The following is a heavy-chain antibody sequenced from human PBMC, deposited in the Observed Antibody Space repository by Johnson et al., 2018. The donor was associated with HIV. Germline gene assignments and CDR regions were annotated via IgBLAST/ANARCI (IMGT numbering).Heavy chain of an antibody. Sequence: QLVESGGGVVQPGRSLRLSCAASGFTFSSYDMHWVRQATGKGLEWVSAIGTAGDTYYPGSVKGRFTISRDNSKNTLYLQMNSLRAEDTAVYYCARDDILTGYYDAFDIWGQGTMVTVSS. CDR2: IGTAGDT. V-gene: IGHV3-13*01. J-gene: IGHJ3*02. CDR3: ARDDILTGYYDAFDI. D-gene: IGHD3-9*01. CDR1: GFTFSSYD.